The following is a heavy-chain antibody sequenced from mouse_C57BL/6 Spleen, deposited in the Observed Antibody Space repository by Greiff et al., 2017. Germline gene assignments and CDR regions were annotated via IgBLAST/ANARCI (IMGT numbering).Heavy chain of an antibody. V-gene: IGHV1-82*01. D-gene: IGHD2-5*01. CDR1: GYAFSSSW. CDR2: IYPGDGDT. CDR3: AKDSNYVFAY. J-gene: IGHJ3*01. Sequence: VQLQESGPELVKPGASVKISCKASGYAFSSSWMNWVKQRPGKGLEWIGRIYPGDGDTNYNGKFKGKATLTADKSSSTAYMQLSSLTSEDSAVYFCAKDSNYVFAYWGQGTLVTVSA.